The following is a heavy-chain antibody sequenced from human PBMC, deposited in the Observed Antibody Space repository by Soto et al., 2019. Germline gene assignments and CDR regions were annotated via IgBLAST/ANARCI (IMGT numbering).Heavy chain of an antibody. V-gene: IGHV1-2*02. Sequence: ASVKVSCKASGYTFTGYYMHWVRQAPGQGLEWMGWINPNSGGTNYAQKFQGRVTMTRDTSISTAYMELSRLRSDDTAVYYCASSLEWTENWFDPWGQGTLVTVSS. D-gene: IGHD3-3*01. CDR3: ASSLEWTENWFDP. CDR1: GYTFTGYY. J-gene: IGHJ5*02. CDR2: INPNSGGT.